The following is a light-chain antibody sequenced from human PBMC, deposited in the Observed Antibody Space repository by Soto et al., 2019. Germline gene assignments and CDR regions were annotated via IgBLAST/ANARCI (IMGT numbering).Light chain of an antibody. V-gene: IGKV4-1*01. J-gene: IGKJ5*01. CDR1: QSVLYSSDNKNY. CDR2: WAS. Sequence: DTVMTQSPDSLAVSLGERATINCKSSQSVLYSSDNKNYLAWYQQKPGQPPKLLIYWASTRDSGVPERFSGSGSGTDFTLTISSLQAEDVAVYYCQPYYTSITFGQGTRLEI. CDR3: QPYYTSIT.